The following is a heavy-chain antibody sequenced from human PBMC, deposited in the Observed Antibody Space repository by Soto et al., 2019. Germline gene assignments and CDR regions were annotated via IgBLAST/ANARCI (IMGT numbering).Heavy chain of an antibody. CDR2: ISYDGSNK. V-gene: IGHV3-30-3*01. D-gene: IGHD2-8*01. CDR3: ARAIGYCTNGVCYNPIDY. J-gene: IGHJ4*02. CDR1: GFTFSSYA. Sequence: LRLSCAASGFTFSSYAMHWVRQAPGKGLEWVAVISYDGSNKYYADSVKGRFTISRDNSKNTLYLQMNSLRAEDTAVYYCARAIGYCTNGVCYNPIDYWGQGTLVTVSS.